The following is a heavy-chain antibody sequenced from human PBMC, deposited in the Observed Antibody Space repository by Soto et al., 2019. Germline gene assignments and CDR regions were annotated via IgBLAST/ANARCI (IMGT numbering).Heavy chain of an antibody. CDR3: ARVRTGYFDY. D-gene: IGHD3-9*01. V-gene: IGHV4-59*11. CDR2: IYYNGNT. J-gene: IGHJ4*02. Sequence: SETLSLTCTVSGGAINDHYWSYIRQPPGKGLEWIGYIYYNGNTNYNPSLESRVTISVDRSKNQFSLRLTSLTAADTAVYYCARVRTGYFDYWGRGAPVTVSS. CDR1: GGAINDHY.